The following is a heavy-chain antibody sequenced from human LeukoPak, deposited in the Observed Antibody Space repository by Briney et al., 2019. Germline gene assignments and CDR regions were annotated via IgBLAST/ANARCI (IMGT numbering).Heavy chain of an antibody. V-gene: IGHV3-21*01. Sequence: GGSLRLSCLASGFSFNSYTMNWVREAPGKGLEWVSTISPVSSYTWYAESVKGRFTIFRDNPKNSLYLQMDSLRAEDTAVYYCVRDVSRRIGMDVWGQGTTVSVSS. D-gene: IGHD2/OR15-2a*01. CDR2: ISPVSSYT. J-gene: IGHJ6*02. CDR3: VRDVSRRIGMDV. CDR1: GFSFNSYT.